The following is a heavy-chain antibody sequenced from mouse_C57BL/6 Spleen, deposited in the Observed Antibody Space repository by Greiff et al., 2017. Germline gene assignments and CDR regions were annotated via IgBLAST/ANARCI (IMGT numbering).Heavy chain of an antibody. CDR1: GFTFSDYG. D-gene: IGHD1-1*01. CDR3: ARSLLLRYFDV. J-gene: IGHJ1*03. V-gene: IGHV5-17*01. Sequence: EVKLMESGGGLVKPGGSLKLSCAASGFTFSDYGMHWVRQAPEKGLEWVAYISSVSSTIYYADTVKGRFTISRDNAKNTLFLQMTSLRSEDTAMYYCARSLLLRYFDVWGTGTTVTVSS. CDR2: ISSVSSTI.